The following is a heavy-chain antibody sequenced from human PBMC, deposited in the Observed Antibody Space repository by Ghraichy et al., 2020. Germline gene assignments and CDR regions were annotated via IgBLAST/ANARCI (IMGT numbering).Heavy chain of an antibody. D-gene: IGHD4-17*01. Sequence: GGSLRLSCAASGFTFSSYGMHWVCQAPGKGLEWVAVISYDGSNKYYADSVKGRFTISRDNSKNTLYLQMNSLRAEDTAVYYCAKDWTVTTGGYWGQGTLVTVSS. V-gene: IGHV3-30*18. CDR3: AKDWTVTTGGY. CDR2: ISYDGSNK. CDR1: GFTFSSYG. J-gene: IGHJ4*02.